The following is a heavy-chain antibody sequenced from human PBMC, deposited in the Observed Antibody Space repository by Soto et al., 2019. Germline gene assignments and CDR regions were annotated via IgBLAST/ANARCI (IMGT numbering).Heavy chain of an antibody. CDR3: ARDRRGRAASVIYYYGMEV. Sequence: QVQLQESGPGLMKPSGTLSLICSVSGESVGRGTNYWSWVRQAPGRGLEWIGYIFDAATTNYNPSFESRVSISLDAAKNQVSLKLTSVTAADTAIYYCARDRRGRAASVIYYYGMEVWGQGTSVTVSS. CDR2: IFDAATT. J-gene: IGHJ6*02. D-gene: IGHD5-18*01. V-gene: IGHV4-61*01. CDR1: GESVGRGTNY.